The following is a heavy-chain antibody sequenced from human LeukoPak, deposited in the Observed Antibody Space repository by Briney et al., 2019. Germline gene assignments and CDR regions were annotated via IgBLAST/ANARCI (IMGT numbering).Heavy chain of an antibody. CDR3: AKYRLERRGREHYYYGMDV. D-gene: IGHD1-1*01. J-gene: IGHJ6*02. CDR2: ISGSGGST. CDR1: GVTFSSYA. Sequence: GGSLRLSCAASGVTFSSYAMSWVRQAPGKGLEWVSAISGSGGSTYYADSVKGRFTISRDNSKNTLYLQMNSLRAEDTAVYYCAKYRLERRGREHYYYGMDVWGQGTTVTVSS. V-gene: IGHV3-23*01.